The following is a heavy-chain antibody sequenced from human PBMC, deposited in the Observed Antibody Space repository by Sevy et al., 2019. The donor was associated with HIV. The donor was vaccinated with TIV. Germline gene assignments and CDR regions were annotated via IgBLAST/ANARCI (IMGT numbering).Heavy chain of an antibody. CDR1: GFXFSHYW. CDR2: IKGDGSEK. CDR3: ARDCNSATCLWGLDX. J-gene: IGHJ6*02. D-gene: IGHD1-26*01. Sequence: GGSLRLSCAASGFXFSHYWMTWVRQAPGKGPEWVANIKGDGSEKYYVDSVRGRFTISRDNAKNSLYLQMNSLRGEDTALYYCARDCNSATCLWGLDXXGQGTTVTVSS. V-gene: IGHV3-7*03.